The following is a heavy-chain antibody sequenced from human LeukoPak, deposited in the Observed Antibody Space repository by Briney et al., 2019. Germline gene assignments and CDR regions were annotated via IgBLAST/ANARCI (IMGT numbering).Heavy chain of an antibody. J-gene: IGHJ6*02. V-gene: IGHV3-30*18. D-gene: IGHD1-1*01. CDR3: AKGWSPSPPNYYYYALDV. CDR2: ISYDRSNE. CDR1: GFTFSSYG. Sequence: PGGSLRLSCAASGFTFSSYGIHWVRQAPGRGLEWVAVISYDRSNEYYEDSVKGRFTISRDNSKNTLYLQMNSLRAEDTAVYYCAKGWSPSPPNYYYYALDVWGQGTTVTVSS.